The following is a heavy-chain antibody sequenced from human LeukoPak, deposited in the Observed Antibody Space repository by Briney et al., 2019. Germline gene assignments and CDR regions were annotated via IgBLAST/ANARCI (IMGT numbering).Heavy chain of an antibody. Sequence: SVKVSCKASGYTFTSYYMHWVRQAPGQGLEWMGGIIPIFGTANYAQKFQGRVTITADESTSTAYMELSSLRSEDTAVYYCARRARDGYNYTDYWGQGTLVTVSS. CDR1: GYTFTSYY. J-gene: IGHJ4*02. V-gene: IGHV1-69*13. CDR3: ARRARDGYNYTDY. CDR2: IIPIFGTA. D-gene: IGHD5-24*01.